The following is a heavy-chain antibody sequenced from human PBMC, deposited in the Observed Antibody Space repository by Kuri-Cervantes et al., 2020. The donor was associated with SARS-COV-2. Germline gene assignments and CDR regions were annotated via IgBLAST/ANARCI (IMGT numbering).Heavy chain of an antibody. CDR3: ARDRRVQLGRVYYGMDV. CDR1: GFTFSSYS. V-gene: IGHV3-21*04. CDR2: ISSSSSYI. D-gene: IGHD6-6*01. J-gene: IGHJ6*02. Sequence: GGSLRLSCAASGFTFSSYSMNWVRQAPGKGLEWVSSISSSSSYIYYADSVKGRFTISRDNAKNSLYLQMNSLRAEDTAVYYCARDRRVQLGRVYYGMDVWAQGPT.